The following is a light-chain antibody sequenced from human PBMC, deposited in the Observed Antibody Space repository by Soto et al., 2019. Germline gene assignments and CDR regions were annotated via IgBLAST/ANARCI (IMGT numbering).Light chain of an antibody. CDR3: QQSYSTPRT. J-gene: IGKJ5*01. CDR2: AAS. CDR1: QSISSY. Sequence: DIQMTQSPSSLSASVGDRVTITCRASQSISSYLNWYQQKPGKAPKLLIYAASSLQSGVPSRFSGSGSGTDFTLTISSLQPEDFATYYCQQSYSTPRTFGQGTPLEIK. V-gene: IGKV1-39*01.